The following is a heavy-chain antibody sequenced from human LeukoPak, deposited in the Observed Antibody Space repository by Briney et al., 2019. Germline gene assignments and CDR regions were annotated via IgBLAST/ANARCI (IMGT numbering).Heavy chain of an antibody. D-gene: IGHD3-3*01. CDR3: ARDFSEGAFDI. Sequence: SETLSLTCAVYGGSFSSYYLSWIRQSPGKGLEWIGEINHSGSTNYNPSLKSRVTISIDTSKNQFSLRLSSVTAADTAVYYCARDFSEGAFDIWGQGTMVSVSS. CDR1: GGSFSSYY. CDR2: INHSGST. V-gene: IGHV4-34*01. J-gene: IGHJ3*02.